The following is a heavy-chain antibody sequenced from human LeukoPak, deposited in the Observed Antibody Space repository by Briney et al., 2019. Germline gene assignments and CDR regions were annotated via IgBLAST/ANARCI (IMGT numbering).Heavy chain of an antibody. CDR1: GFTFSSYA. CDR3: AKCRPWFGVPPPRLDY. V-gene: IGHV3-23*01. CDR2: ISGSGGST. Sequence: PGGSLRLSCAASGFTFSSYAMSWVRQAPGKGLEWVSAISGSGGSTYYADSVKGRFTISRDNSKNTLYLQMNSLRAEDTAVYYCAKCRPWFGVPPPRLDYWGQGTLVTVSS. D-gene: IGHD3-10*01. J-gene: IGHJ4*02.